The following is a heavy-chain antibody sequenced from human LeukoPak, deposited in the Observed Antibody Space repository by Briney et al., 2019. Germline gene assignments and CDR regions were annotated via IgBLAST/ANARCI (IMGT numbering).Heavy chain of an antibody. J-gene: IGHJ4*02. CDR2: IYYSGST. CDR3: ARESGAAAGTEDY. V-gene: IGHV4-59*12. Sequence: SETLSPTCTVSGGSISSYYWSWIRQPPGKGLEWIGYIYYSGSTNYNPSLKSRVTISVDTSKNQFSLKLSSVTAADTAVYYCARESGAAAGTEDYWGQGTLVTVSS. CDR1: GGSISSYY. D-gene: IGHD6-13*01.